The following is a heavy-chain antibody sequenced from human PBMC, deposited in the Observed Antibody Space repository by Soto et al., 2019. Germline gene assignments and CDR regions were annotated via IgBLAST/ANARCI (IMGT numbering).Heavy chain of an antibody. CDR3: ARTATVTTQQLYYYYYYMDV. CDR1: GYTFTSYD. CDR2: MNPNSGNT. D-gene: IGHD4-17*01. J-gene: IGHJ6*03. Sequence: ASVKVSCKASGYTFTSYDINWVRQATGQGLEWMGWMNPNSGNTGYAQKFQGRVTMTRNTSISTAYMELSSLRSEDTAVYYCARTATVTTQQLYYYYYYMDVWGKGTTVTVSS. V-gene: IGHV1-8*01.